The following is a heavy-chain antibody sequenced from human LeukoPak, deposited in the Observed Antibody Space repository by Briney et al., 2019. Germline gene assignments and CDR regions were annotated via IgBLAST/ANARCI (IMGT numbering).Heavy chain of an antibody. D-gene: IGHD3-10*01. CDR3: ARERGKDFDY. Sequence: GGSLRLSCAASGXTFSSYEMNWVRQAPGKGLEWVSYISTSGSNILYADSVKGRFTVSRDSAKNSLYLQMNSLTAEDTAVYYCARERGKDFDYWGQGTLVTVSS. J-gene: IGHJ4*02. V-gene: IGHV3-48*03. CDR2: ISTSGSNI. CDR1: GXTFSSYE.